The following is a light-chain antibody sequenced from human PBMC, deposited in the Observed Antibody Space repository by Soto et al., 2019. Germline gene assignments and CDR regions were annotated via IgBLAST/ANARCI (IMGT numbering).Light chain of an antibody. CDR3: QQYGSSGT. V-gene: IGKV3-20*01. CDR2: GAS. CDR1: QSVSSSY. J-gene: IGKJ1*01. Sequence: EIVLTQCPGTLSLSPGERATLSCRASQSVSSSYLAWYQQKPCQAPRLLIYGASNRATGIPDRLSGSGSGTEFTLTISRLEPEDSAVYYCQQYGSSGTFGQGTKVDIK.